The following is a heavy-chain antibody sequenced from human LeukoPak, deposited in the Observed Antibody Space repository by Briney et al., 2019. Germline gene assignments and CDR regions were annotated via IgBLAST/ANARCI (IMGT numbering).Heavy chain of an antibody. Sequence: GGSLRLSCAASGFSVNSNFMSWVREAPGKELEWVSVFHTGGSTYYADSVKGRFTISRDDSNNMLFLQMNYLRAEDTAVYYCARTETPMTQGFSFDYWGQGILVTVSS. V-gene: IGHV3-66*01. J-gene: IGHJ4*02. CDR1: GFSVNSNF. D-gene: IGHD5-18*01. CDR2: FHTGGST. CDR3: ARTETPMTQGFSFDY.